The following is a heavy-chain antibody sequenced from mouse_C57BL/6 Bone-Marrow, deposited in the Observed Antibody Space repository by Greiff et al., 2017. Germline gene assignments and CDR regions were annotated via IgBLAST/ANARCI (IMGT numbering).Heavy chain of an antibody. CDR2: LYPGCGNT. CDR3: ARSAMDY. V-gene: IGHV1-84*01. Sequence: QVQLQQSGPELVKPGASVTISCKASAYTFTDYYINWVKQRPGQGLVWIRWLYPGCGNTKYNEKFKGKATLTVDTSSSTAYMQLSSLTAEDYAVYFCARSAMDYWGQGTSVTVSS. J-gene: IGHJ4*01. CDR1: AYTFTDYY.